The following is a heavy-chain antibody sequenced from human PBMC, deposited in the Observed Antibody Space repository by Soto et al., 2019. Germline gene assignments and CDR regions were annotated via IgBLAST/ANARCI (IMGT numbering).Heavy chain of an antibody. V-gene: IGHV4-59*08. D-gene: IGHD2-15*01. CDR3: ATYCSGGSCYSRGFDP. CDR2: IYYSGST. Sequence: SETLSLTCTVSGGSISSYYWSWIRQPPGKGLEWIGYIYYSGSTNYNPSLKSRVTISVDTSKNQFSLKLSSVTAADTAVYYCATYCSGGSCYSRGFDPWGQGTPVTVSS. CDR1: GGSISSYY. J-gene: IGHJ5*02.